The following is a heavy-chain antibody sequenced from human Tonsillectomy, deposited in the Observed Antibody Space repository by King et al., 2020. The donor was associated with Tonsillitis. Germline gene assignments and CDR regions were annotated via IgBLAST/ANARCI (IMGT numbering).Heavy chain of an antibody. V-gene: IGHV3-21*06. CDR2: ISSSSSFI. J-gene: IGHJ6*03. CDR3: ARDADCSNPNCYSYYYMDV. CDR1: GFTFSSYH. Sequence: VQLVESGGGLVKPGGSLRLSCAASGFTFSSYHMNWVRQAPGKGLEWVSSISSSSSFIYYADSLKGRFTISRDNAKNSLYLQMNSLRAEDTAVYYCARDADCSNPNCYSYYYMDVWGKGTTVTVSS. D-gene: IGHD2-2*01.